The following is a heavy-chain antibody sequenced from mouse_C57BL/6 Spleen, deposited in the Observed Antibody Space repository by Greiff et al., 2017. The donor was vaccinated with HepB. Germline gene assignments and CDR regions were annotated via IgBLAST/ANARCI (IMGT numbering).Heavy chain of an antibody. CDR2: IFPGSGST. D-gene: IGHD1-1*01. J-gene: IGHJ2*01. Sequence: VQLQESGPELVKPGASVKISCKASGYTFTDYYINWVKQRPGQGLEWIGWIFPGSGSTYYNEKFKGKATLTVDKSSSTAYMLLSSLTSEDSAVYFCARGTTVVAHYFDYWGQGTTLTVSS. CDR1: GYTFTDYY. CDR3: ARGTTVVAHYFDY. V-gene: IGHV1-75*01.